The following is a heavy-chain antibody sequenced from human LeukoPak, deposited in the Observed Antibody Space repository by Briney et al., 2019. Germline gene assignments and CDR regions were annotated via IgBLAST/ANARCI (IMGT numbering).Heavy chain of an antibody. CDR3: ARGRVGATEHDAFDI. CDR2: INPSGGST. Sequence: ASVKVSCKASGYTFTSYYMHWVRQAPGQGLEWMGIINPSGGSTSYAQKFQGRVTMTRDMSTSTVYMELSSLRSEDTAVYYCARGRVGATEHDAFDIWGQGTMVTVSS. CDR1: GYTFTSYY. J-gene: IGHJ3*02. D-gene: IGHD1-26*01. V-gene: IGHV1-46*01.